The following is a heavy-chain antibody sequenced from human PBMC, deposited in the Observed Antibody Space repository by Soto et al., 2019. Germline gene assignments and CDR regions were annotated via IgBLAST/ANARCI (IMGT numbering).Heavy chain of an antibody. CDR1: GGSISSSSYY. CDR2: INHSGST. V-gene: IGHV4-39*07. D-gene: IGHD3-10*01. Sequence: SETLSLTCTVSGGSISSSSYYWGWIRQPPGKGLEWIGEINHSGSTNYNPSLKSRVTISVDTSKNQFSLKLSSVTAADTAVYYCARDRLLPTNSLITMVRGAIDYWGQGTLVTVSS. CDR3: ARDRLLPTNSLITMVRGAIDY. J-gene: IGHJ4*02.